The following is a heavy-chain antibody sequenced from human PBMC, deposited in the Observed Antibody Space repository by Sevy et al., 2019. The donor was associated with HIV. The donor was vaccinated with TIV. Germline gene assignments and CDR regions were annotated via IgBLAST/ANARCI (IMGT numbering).Heavy chain of an antibody. CDR3: AMGGASTVTTLYYYMDV. J-gene: IGHJ6*03. CDR2: IIPIFGTA. V-gene: IGHV1-69*06. Sequence: ASVKVSCKASGGTFSSYAISWVRQAPGQGLEWMGGIIPIFGTANYAQKFQGRVTITADKSTSTAYMELSSLRSEDTAVYYCAMGGASTVTTLYYYMDVWGNGTTVTVSS. D-gene: IGHD4-17*01. CDR1: GGTFSSYA.